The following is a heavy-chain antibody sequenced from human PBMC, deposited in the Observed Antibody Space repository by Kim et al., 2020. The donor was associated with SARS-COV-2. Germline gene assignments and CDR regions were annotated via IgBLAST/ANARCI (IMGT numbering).Heavy chain of an antibody. J-gene: IGHJ6*03. D-gene: IGHD3-3*01. Sequence: GGSLRLSCAASGFTFSSYWMSWVRQAPGKGLEWVANIKQDGSEKYYVDSVKGRFTISRDNAKNSLYLQMNSLRAEDTAVYYCASEGPRFLEWLFGPDYYMDVWGKGTTVAAAS. V-gene: IGHV3-7*01. CDR1: GFTFSSYW. CDR3: ASEGPRFLEWLFGPDYYMDV. CDR2: IKQDGSEK.